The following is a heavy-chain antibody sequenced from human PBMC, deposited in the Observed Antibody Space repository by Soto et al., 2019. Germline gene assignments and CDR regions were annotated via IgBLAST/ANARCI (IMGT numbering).Heavy chain of an antibody. J-gene: IGHJ4*02. D-gene: IGHD2-2*01. CDR2: ISSSSTYI. CDR3: AKNSYCSSTTTCYFDY. V-gene: IGHV3-21*01. Sequence: GGSLRLSCAVSGFIFDSHSMNWVRQAPGKGLEWVSFISSSSTYIYYADSVKGRFTISRDNAKKSLYLQMNSLRAEDTAVYYCAKNSYCSSTTTCYFDYWGQGTLVTVSS. CDR1: GFIFDSHS.